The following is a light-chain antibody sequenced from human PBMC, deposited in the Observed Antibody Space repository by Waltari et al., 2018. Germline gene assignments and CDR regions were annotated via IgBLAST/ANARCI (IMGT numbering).Light chain of an antibody. J-gene: IGLJ3*02. CDR3: QTGGHGTWV. V-gene: IGLV4-69*01. CDR2: VNSDGSH. CDR1: SGHSTNV. Sequence: QLVLTQSPSASASLGASVKLTCTLSSGHSTNVVAWLQQQPAKGPRFLMKVNSDGSHTKGDVIPDRFSGSSSGAERYLTISSLQSEDGTDYYCQTGGHGTWVFGGGTKLTVL.